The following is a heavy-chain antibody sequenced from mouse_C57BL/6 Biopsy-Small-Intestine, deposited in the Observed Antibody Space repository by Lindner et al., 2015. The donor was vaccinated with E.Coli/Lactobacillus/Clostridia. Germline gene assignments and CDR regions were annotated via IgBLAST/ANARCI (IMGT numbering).Heavy chain of an antibody. D-gene: IGHD1-1*01. CDR2: IYPGDGDT. V-gene: IGHV1-80*01. Sequence: VQLQESGAELVKPGASVKISCKASGYAFSSYWMNWVKQRPGKGLEWIGQIYPGDGDTNYNGKFKGKATLTADKSSSTAYMQLSNLTSEDSAVYFCARSYYYGSGYFDVWGTGTTVTVSS. J-gene: IGHJ1*03. CDR3: ARSYYYGSGYFDV. CDR1: GYAFSSYW.